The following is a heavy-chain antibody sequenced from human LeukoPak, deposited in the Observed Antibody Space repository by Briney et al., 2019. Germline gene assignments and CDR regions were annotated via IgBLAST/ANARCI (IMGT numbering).Heavy chain of an antibody. J-gene: IGHJ4*02. Sequence: ASVKVSCKASGYTFTGYYMHWVRQAPGQGLEWMGRINPNSGGTNYAQKFQGRVTMTRDTTISTAYMELSRLRSDDTAVYYCARSLTGTTDFDYWGQGTLVTVSS. CDR3: ARSLTGTTDFDY. CDR2: INPNSGGT. CDR1: GYTFTGYY. V-gene: IGHV1-2*06. D-gene: IGHD1-7*01.